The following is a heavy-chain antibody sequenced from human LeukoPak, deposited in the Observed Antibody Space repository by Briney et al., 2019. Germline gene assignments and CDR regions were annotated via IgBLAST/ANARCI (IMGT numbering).Heavy chain of an antibody. Sequence: ASVKVSCKASGYTFTGYYMHWVRQAPGQGLEWMGWINPNSGGTNYAQKFQGRVTMTRDTSINTAYMELSRLRSDDTAVYYCARGVPGSYIHPDYYYYMDVWGKGTTVTVSS. J-gene: IGHJ6*03. D-gene: IGHD1-26*01. V-gene: IGHV1-2*02. CDR2: INPNSGGT. CDR3: ARGVPGSYIHPDYYYYMDV. CDR1: GYTFTGYY.